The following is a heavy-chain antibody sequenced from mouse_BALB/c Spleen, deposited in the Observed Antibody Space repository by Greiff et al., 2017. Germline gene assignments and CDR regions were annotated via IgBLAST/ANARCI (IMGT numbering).Heavy chain of an antibody. Sequence: QVQLQQSGPELVKPGASVKISCKASGYAFSSSWMNWVKQRPGQGLEWIGRIYPGDGDTNYNGKFKGKATLTADKSSSTAYMQLSSLTSVDSAVYFCARSKNGVPGYWGQGTTLTVSS. V-gene: IGHV1-82*01. CDR2: IYPGDGDT. D-gene: IGHD5-1*01. CDR1: GYAFSSSW. CDR3: ARSKNGVPGY. J-gene: IGHJ2*01.